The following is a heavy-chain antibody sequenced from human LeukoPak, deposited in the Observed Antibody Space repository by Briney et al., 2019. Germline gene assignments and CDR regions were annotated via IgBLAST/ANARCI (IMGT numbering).Heavy chain of an antibody. CDR1: SGSFSVYY. D-gene: IGHD2-15*01. J-gene: IGHJ4*02. Sequence: PSETLSLTCAVYSGSFSVYYWSWIRQPPGRGLEWFGEINDSGSVNCNPSLKNRVTLSVDTSKNQFSLRLSSVAAADTAVYYCARRLVDSGASQVSDDWGQGTLVTVSS. CDR3: ARRLVDSGASQVSDD. CDR2: INDSGSV. V-gene: IGHV4-34*01.